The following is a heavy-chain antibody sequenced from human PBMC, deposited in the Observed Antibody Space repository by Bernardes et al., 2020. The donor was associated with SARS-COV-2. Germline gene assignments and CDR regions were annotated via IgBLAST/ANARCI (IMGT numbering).Heavy chain of an antibody. Sequence: SVKVSCKASGYTFTSNDINWVRQATGQGLEWMGWMNPNSGNTGYAQKFQGRVTMTRDTSISTAYMELRSLTSEDTAVYYCARGIEAAGTGFWGDWGQGTLVTVSS. CDR2: MNPNSGNT. D-gene: IGHD6-13*01. CDR3: ARGIEAAGTGFWGD. V-gene: IGHV1-8*01. CDR1: GYTFTSND. J-gene: IGHJ4*02.